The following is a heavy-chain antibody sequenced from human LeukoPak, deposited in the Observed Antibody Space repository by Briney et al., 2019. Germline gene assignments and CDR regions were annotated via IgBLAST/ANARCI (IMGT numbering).Heavy chain of an antibody. CDR1: GFTFSSYG. CDR2: ISYDGSNK. D-gene: IGHD3-22*01. V-gene: IGHV3-30*18. CDR3: AKSTASGYSNDY. J-gene: IGHJ4*02. Sequence: GRSLRLSCAASGFTFSSYGMHGVRQAPGKGLEWVAVISYDGSNKYYADSVKGRFTISRDNSKNTLYLQMNSLRAEDTAVYYCAKSTASGYSNDYWGQGTLVTVSS.